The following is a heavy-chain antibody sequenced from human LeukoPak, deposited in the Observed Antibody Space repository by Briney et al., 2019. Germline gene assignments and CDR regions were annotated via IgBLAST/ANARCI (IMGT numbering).Heavy chain of an antibody. V-gene: IGHV4-39*07. CDR3: ARGPTTVTTGTWFDP. CDR1: GGSISSSTYY. D-gene: IGHD4-11*01. Sequence: SETLSLTCTASGGSISSSTYYWDWIRQPPGKGLEWIGSIYYSGSTYYNPSLKSRVTISVDTSKNQFSLKLNSVTAADTAVYYCARGPTTVTTGTWFDPWGQGTLVTVSS. CDR2: IYYSGST. J-gene: IGHJ5*02.